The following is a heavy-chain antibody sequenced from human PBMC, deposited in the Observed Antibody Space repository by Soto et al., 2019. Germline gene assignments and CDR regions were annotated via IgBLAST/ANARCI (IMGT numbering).Heavy chain of an antibody. J-gene: IGHJ5*02. D-gene: IGHD1-1*01. V-gene: IGHV4-39*01. Sequence: PSETLSLTCTVSGGSISSNTYYWGWIRQPPGKGLEWIGSIYYSGSTYYNPSLKSRVTISEDTSKNQVSLKVSSVTAADTAMYYCARRVGNWSDNWSDPWGQGTLVTVSS. CDR1: GGSISSNTYY. CDR2: IYYSGST. CDR3: ARRVGNWSDNWSDP.